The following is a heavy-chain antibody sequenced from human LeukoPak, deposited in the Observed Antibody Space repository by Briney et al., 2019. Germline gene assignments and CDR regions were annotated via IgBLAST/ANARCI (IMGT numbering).Heavy chain of an antibody. V-gene: IGHV4-59*06. J-gene: IGHJ5*02. D-gene: IGHD6-13*01. Sequence: PSETLSLTCTVSGGSISNYYWSWIRQHPGKGLEWIGYIYYSGSTYYNPSLKSRVTISVDTSKNQFSLKLSSVTAADTAVYYRARVAYSSSWYWFDPWGQGTLVTVSS. CDR1: GGSISNYY. CDR2: IYYSGST. CDR3: ARVAYSSSWYWFDP.